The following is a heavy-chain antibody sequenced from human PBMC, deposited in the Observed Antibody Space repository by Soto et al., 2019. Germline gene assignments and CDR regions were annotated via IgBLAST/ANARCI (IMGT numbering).Heavy chain of an antibody. CDR1: GFTFSDSY. Sequence: VGSLRLSCAASGFTFSDSYMSWIRQAPGKGLEWISYITFSGNTVYYADSLKGRFTISRDNAKNSLYLQMNRLRAEDTAVYYCARVSWREKYGMDVWGQGTTVTVSS. J-gene: IGHJ6*02. CDR3: ARVSWREKYGMDV. CDR2: ITFSGNTV. V-gene: IGHV3-11*01.